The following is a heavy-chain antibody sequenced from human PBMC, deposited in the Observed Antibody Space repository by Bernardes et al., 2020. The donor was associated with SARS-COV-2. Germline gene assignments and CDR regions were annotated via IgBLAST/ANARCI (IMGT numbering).Heavy chain of an antibody. Sequence: SETLSLTCTVSGGSISTSLYMCVWIRQPPGKGLEWIGTMYSNGNQYYNPSLMSRVTMSVDTSKNEFSLKVSSVTAAETAMYYCARSLWDGSLEYFYGLDVWGQGTTVTVSS. CDR2: MYSNGNQ. V-gene: IGHV4-39*01. CDR1: GGSISTSLYM. CDR3: ARSLWDGSLEYFYGLDV. D-gene: IGHD1-26*01. J-gene: IGHJ6*02.